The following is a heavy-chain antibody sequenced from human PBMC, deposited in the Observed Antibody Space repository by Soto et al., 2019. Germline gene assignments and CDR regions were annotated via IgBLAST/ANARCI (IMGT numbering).Heavy chain of an antibody. V-gene: IGHV4-4*02. Sequence: QVQLQESGPGLVKPSGTLSLTCAVSGGSISSSNWWSWVRQPPGKGLEWIGEIYHSGSTNYNPSLKSRVTRSVDKSKHQFSLKLSSVTAADTDVYYCASLYFYGAIENDAFDIWGQGTMVTVSS. J-gene: IGHJ3*02. CDR2: IYHSGST. CDR1: GGSISSSNW. D-gene: IGHD4-17*01. CDR3: ASLYFYGAIENDAFDI.